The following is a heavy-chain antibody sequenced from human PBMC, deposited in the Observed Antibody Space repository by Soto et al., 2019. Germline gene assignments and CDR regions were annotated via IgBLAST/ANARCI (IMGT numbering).Heavy chain of an antibody. Sequence: GGSLRLSCAGSGFTFRKYVMYWFRQAPGKGLEWVAALSYDVSNTYYADSVRGRFTISRDNSKNTLDLQMNSLRAEDTAVYYCAKDMSSGYYPNFDYWGQGTLVTV. V-gene: IGHV3-30*18. D-gene: IGHD3-22*01. J-gene: IGHJ4*02. CDR2: LSYDVSNT. CDR1: GFTFRKYV. CDR3: AKDMSSGYYPNFDY.